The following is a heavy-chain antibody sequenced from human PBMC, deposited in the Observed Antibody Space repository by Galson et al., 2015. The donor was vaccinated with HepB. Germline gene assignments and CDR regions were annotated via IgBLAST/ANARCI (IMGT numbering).Heavy chain of an antibody. CDR3: ARVVAGYYYGMDV. CDR2: ISYDGSNK. Sequence: SLRLSCAASGFTFSSYGMHWVCQAPGKGLEWVAVISYDGSNKYYADSVKGRFTISVDRSKNQFSLKLSSVTAADTAVYYCARVVAGYYYGMDVWGQGTTVTVSS. V-gene: IGHV3-30*03. J-gene: IGHJ6*02. D-gene: IGHD2-15*01. CDR1: GFTFSSYG.